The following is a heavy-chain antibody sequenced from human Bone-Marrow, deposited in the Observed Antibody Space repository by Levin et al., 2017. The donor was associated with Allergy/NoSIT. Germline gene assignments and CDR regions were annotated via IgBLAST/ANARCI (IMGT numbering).Heavy chain of an antibody. V-gene: IGHV1-69*06. Sequence: KISCKASGGTFSSYAISWVRQAPGQGLEWMGGIIPIFGTANYAQKFQGRVTITADKSTSTAYMELSSLRSEDTAVYFCARAIAVAGVITFDYWGQGTLVTVSS. CDR1: GGTFSSYA. CDR2: IIPIFGTA. CDR3: ARAIAVAGVITFDY. D-gene: IGHD6-19*01. J-gene: IGHJ4*02.